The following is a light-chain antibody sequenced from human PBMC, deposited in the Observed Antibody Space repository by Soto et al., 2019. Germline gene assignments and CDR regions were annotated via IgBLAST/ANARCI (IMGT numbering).Light chain of an antibody. J-gene: IGKJ1*01. Sequence: EIVLTQSPGTLSLSPVERATLSCMASQTVSSSNLAWYQQKPGQAPRLLIYSASTRATGIPDRFSGSGSGADFTLTITRLEPEDFAVYFCHQYDTAPRTFGQGTKVDI. CDR1: QTVSSSN. CDR3: HQYDTAPRT. CDR2: SAS. V-gene: IGKV3-20*01.